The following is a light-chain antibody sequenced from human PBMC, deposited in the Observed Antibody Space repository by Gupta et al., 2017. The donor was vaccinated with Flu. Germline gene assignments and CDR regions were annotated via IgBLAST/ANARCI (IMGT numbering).Light chain of an antibody. CDR2: EVS. V-gene: IGLV2-14*01. CDR1: SSDLGTYNF. CDR3: SSFTNTNTLVV. Sequence: QSALTQPASVSGSPGQSITISCPGTSSDLGTYNFVSWYQHHPGKVPKLIIFEVSNRPSGVSNRFSGSKSGNTASLTISGLQADDEANYYCSSFTNTNTLVVFGGGTKLTVL. J-gene: IGLJ2*01.